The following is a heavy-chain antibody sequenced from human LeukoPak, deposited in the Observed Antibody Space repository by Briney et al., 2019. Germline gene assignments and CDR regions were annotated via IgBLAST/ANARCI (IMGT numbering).Heavy chain of an antibody. V-gene: IGHV1-2*06. CDR2: INPNSGGT. CDR1: GYTFTSYY. J-gene: IGHJ6*02. Sequence: ASVKVSCKASGYTFTSYYIHWVRQAPRQGLEWMGRINPNSGGTNYVQKFQGRVTMTRDTSISTAYMELSRLRSDDTAVYYCARGGYDFVYYYYGMDVWGQGTTVTVSS. CDR3: ARGGYDFVYYYYGMDV. D-gene: IGHD3-3*01.